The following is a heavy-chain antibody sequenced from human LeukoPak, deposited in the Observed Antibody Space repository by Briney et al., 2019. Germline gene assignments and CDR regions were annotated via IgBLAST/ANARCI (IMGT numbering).Heavy chain of an antibody. CDR2: IHYSGST. CDR1: GGSFSGYF. D-gene: IGHD2-2*02. V-gene: IGHV4-59*01. J-gene: IGHJ6*03. CDR3: AGTYTYYYYYYMDV. Sequence: PSETLSLTCGVDGGSFSGYFWSWIRQPPGKGLEWIGYIHYSGSTNYNPSLKSRVTISVDTSKNQFSLKLSSVTAADTAVYYCAGTYTYYYYYYMDVWGKGTTVTVSS.